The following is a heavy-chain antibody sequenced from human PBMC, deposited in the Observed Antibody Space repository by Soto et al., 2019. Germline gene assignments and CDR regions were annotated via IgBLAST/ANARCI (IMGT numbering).Heavy chain of an antibody. CDR3: ARADWAAGSWFDP. Sequence: SETLSLTCNASGGSVSSSDSAWGWIRQPPGKGLEWIGYIYYSGSTNYIPSLKSRVTISVDTSKNQFSLKLTSVTAADTAVYYCARADWAAGSWFDPWGQGTLVTVSS. V-gene: IGHV4-61*08. CDR2: IYYSGST. J-gene: IGHJ5*02. D-gene: IGHD6-13*01. CDR1: GGSVSSSDSA.